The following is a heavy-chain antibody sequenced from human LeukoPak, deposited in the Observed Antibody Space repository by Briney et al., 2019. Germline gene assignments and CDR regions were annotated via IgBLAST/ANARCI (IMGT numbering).Heavy chain of an antibody. Sequence: GGSLRLSCAASGFTFSSYWMSWVRQAPGKGLEWVANIKQDGSEKYYVDSVKGRFTISRDNAKNSLYLQMNSLRAEDTAVYYCARHNPDFWSGSFRGRIGFDYWGQGTLVTVSS. J-gene: IGHJ4*02. V-gene: IGHV3-7*01. CDR3: ARHNPDFWSGSFRGRIGFDY. D-gene: IGHD3-3*01. CDR2: IKQDGSEK. CDR1: GFTFSSYW.